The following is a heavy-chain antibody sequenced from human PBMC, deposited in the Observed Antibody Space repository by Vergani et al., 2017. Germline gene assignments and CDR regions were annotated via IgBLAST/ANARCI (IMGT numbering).Heavy chain of an antibody. CDR2: IEPSDSYT. CDR1: GYSFTSYW. D-gene: IGHD2-15*01. CDR3: ARANRIDCSGGSCYTSDY. J-gene: IGHJ4*02. V-gene: IGHV5-10-1*01. Sequence: EVQLVQSGAEVKKPGESLRISCKGSGYSFTSYWISWVRQMPGKGLEWMGRIEPSDSYTNYSPSFQGHVTISADKSISTAYLQWSSLKASDTAMYYCARANRIDCSGGSCYTSDYWGQGTLVTVSA.